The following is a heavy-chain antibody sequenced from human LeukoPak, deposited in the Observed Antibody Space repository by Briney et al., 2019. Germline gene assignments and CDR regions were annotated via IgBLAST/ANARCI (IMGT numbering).Heavy chain of an antibody. CDR3: AREPKAYDFWSGQTPDY. V-gene: IGHV3-21*06. CDR2: ISDTGSYI. Sequence: PGRSLRLSCAASGFTFSSYAMHWVRQAPGKGLEWVSSISDTGSYIYDADSVKGRFTISRDNAKNSLYLQMNSLRAEDTAVYYCAREPKAYDFWSGQTPDYWGQGTLVTVSS. J-gene: IGHJ4*02. D-gene: IGHD3-3*01. CDR1: GFTFSSYA.